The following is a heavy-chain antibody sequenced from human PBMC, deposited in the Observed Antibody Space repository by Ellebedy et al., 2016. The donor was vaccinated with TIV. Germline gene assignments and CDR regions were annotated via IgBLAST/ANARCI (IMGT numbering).Heavy chain of an antibody. CDR3: ARMGYSSTLPYLDY. CDR1: GDSVSSNSVA. CDR2: TYYRSKWYN. J-gene: IGHJ4*02. V-gene: IGHV6-1*01. D-gene: IGHD6-13*01. Sequence: MPSETLSLTCAISGDSVSSNSVAWNWIRQSPSRGLEWLGRTYYRSKWYNDYAASVKSRITINPDTYKNQFSLQLNSVTPEDTAVYYCARMGYSSTLPYLDYWGQGTLVTVSS.